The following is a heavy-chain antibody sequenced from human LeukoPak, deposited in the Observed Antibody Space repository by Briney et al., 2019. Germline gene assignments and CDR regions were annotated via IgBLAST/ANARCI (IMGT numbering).Heavy chain of an antibody. J-gene: IGHJ4*02. CDR2: IYPGDSDT. V-gene: IGHV5-51*01. Sequence: IYPGDSDTRYSPSLQGQVTISADKSTSTAYLQWSSLKASDTAMYYCARPDSSGWSTIDYWGQGTLVTVSS. D-gene: IGHD6-19*01. CDR3: ARPDSSGWSTIDY.